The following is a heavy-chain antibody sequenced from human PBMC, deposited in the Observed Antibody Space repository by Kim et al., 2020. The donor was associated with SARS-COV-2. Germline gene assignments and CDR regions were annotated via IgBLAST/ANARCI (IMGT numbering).Heavy chain of an antibody. D-gene: IGHD2-21*01. Sequence: GGSLRLSCAVSGYTVTYSYMGWVRQAPGKGLEWVSFIYSGGNTIYADSVKGRLIISRAHSKNTLYLQMNSRTAEDTAVYYCATVVFFCDPGSSKNWGQGT. CDR2: IYSGGNT. V-gene: IGHV3-53*05. J-gene: IGHJ1*01. CDR1: GYTVTYSY. CDR3: ATVVFFCDPGSSKN.